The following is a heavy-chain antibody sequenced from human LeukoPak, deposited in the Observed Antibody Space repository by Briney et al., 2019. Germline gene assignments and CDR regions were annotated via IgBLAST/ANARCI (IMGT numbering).Heavy chain of an antibody. CDR3: ARGSAMVYYYYMDV. D-gene: IGHD5-18*01. J-gene: IGHJ6*03. V-gene: IGHV1-69*13. CDR1: GGTFSSYA. Sequence: GASVTVSCKASGGTFSSYAISWVRQAPGQGLEWMGGIIPIFGTANYAQKFQGRVTITADESTSTAYMELSSLRSEDTAVYYCARGSAMVYYYYMDVWGKGTTVTISS. CDR2: IIPIFGTA.